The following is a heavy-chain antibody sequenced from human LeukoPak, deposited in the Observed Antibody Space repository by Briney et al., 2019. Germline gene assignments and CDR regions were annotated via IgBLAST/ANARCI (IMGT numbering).Heavy chain of an antibody. D-gene: IGHD4/OR15-4a*01. V-gene: IGHV4-39*01. CDR1: GGSISSSSYY. J-gene: IGHJ2*01. CDR3: ARGRRIVVLPGRGYFDL. CDR2: IYYTGST. Sequence: SETLSLTCTVSGGSISSSSYYWGWIRQPPGKGLEWIGSIYYTGSTYYNPSLKSRLTISVDTSKNQFSLKLSSVTAADTAMYYCARGRRIVVLPGRGYFDLWGRGTLVTVSS.